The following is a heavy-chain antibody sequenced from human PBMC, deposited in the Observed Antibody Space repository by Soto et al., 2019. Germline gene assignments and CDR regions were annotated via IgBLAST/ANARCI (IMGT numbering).Heavy chain of an antibody. CDR3: ASALEPATILVAFDV. D-gene: IGHD5-12*01. Sequence: QVQLVQSGAEVKKPGSSVKVSCKASGYTFTNYTITWVRQAPGQGLEWVGRIIPILGIPNYAQRFQGRVTITADKSTSTAYMELRRLRSDDTAMYYCASALEPATILVAFDVWGQGTMVTVSS. CDR1: GYTFTNYT. J-gene: IGHJ3*01. V-gene: IGHV1-69*02. CDR2: IIPILGIP.